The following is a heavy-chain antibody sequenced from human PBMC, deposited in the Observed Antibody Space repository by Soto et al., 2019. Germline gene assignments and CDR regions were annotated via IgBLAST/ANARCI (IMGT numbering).Heavy chain of an antibody. V-gene: IGHV3-30*18. CDR2: ISNDGRDK. D-gene: IGHD6-13*01. CDR1: GFTLNNYG. J-gene: IGHJ3*01. CDR3: AKDQGIAASHGID. Sequence: QVQLVESGGGVVQPGRSLRLSCAASGFTLNNYGMHWVRQAPGKGLEWVAAISNDGRDKYYGDSVKGRLTISRDNSKNTVYLQMNSLRADDTAVYYCAKDQGIAASHGIDWGQGTMVTVSS.